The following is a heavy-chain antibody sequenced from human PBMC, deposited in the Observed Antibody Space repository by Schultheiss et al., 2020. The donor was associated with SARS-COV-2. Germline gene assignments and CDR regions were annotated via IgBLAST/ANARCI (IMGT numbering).Heavy chain of an antibody. J-gene: IGHJ4*02. D-gene: IGHD6-6*01. CDR3: ARQLDAKYYFDY. V-gene: IGHV4-31*01. Sequence: LRLSCTVSGGSISSGSYYWSWIRQHPGKGLEWIGYIYYSGSTYYNPSLKSLVTISVDTSKNQFSLKLSSVTAADTAVYYCARQLDAKYYFDYWGQGTLVTVSS. CDR1: GGSISSGSYY. CDR2: IYYSGST.